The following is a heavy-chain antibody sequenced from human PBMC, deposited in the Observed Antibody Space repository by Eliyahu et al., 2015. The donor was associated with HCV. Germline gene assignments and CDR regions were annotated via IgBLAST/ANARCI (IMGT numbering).Heavy chain of an antibody. V-gene: IGHV3-33*01. CDR3: ARDVVKGSGYHNGWYFDL. Sequence: QVQLVESGGGVVQPGRSLKLSCAXSGFTFSXHGMHWVRQAPGKGLGWVAVMWYDGSKKYYADSVKGRFTISRDNSQNTLDLQMNSLRAEDTATYYCARDVVKGSGYHNGWYFDLWGRGTLVSVSA. CDR1: GFTFSXHG. J-gene: IGHJ2*01. CDR2: MWYDGSKK. D-gene: IGHD5-12*01.